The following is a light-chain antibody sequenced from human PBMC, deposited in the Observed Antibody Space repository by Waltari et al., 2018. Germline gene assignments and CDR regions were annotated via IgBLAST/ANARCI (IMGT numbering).Light chain of an antibody. CDR3: MLYVGSGIWV. V-gene: IGLV8-61*01. Sequence: QTVVTQEPSFSVSPGGTVTLTCGLSSGSVSINSYASLYQQTPGQAPRTLIYTTDTRSSGVPDRFSGSILGNKAALTITGAQADDECDYYCMLYVGSGIWVFGGGTKLTVL. CDR1: SGSVSINSY. CDR2: TTD. J-gene: IGLJ2*01.